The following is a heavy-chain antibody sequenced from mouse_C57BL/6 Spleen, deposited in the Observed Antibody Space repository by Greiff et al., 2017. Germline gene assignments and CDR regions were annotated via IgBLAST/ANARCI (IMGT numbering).Heavy chain of an antibody. CDR1: GYSITSGYD. Sequence: DVKLQESGPGMVKPSQSLSLTCTVTGYSITSGYDWHWIRHFPGNKLEWMGYISYSGSTNYNPSLKSRISITHDTSKNHFFLKLNSVTTEDTATYHCASGLRYRSWFAYWGQGTLVTVSA. CDR3: ASGLRYRSWFAY. J-gene: IGHJ3*01. CDR2: ISYSGST. V-gene: IGHV3-1*01. D-gene: IGHD1-1*01.